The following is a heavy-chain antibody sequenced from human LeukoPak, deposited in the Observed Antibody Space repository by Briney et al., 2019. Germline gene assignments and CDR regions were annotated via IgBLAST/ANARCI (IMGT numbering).Heavy chain of an antibody. J-gene: IGHJ4*02. CDR1: GFTFSTYA. CDR2: ISGSGSST. D-gene: IGHD6-13*01. CDR3: AKARGRSWYHPFDY. Sequence: PGGSLRLSCAASGFTFSTYAMTWVRQAPGKGREWVSAISGSGSSTYYADSVKGRFTISRDNSKNTLYLQMNTLRAEDTAVYYCAKARGRSWYHPFDYWGQGTLVTVSS. V-gene: IGHV3-23*01.